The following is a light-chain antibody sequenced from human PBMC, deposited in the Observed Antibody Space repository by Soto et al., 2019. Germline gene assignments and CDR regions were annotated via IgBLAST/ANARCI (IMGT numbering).Light chain of an antibody. CDR3: QQSYNTPRT. J-gene: IGKJ1*01. CDR1: QTIGNY. CDR2: AAS. V-gene: IGKV1-39*01. Sequence: QMTQAAGSLPASVGDIVTITCRASQTIGNYLNWYQQRPGKAPNLLISAASTLQSGVPSRFSGSGSGTDFTLTITSLQPEDFATYYCQQSYNTPRTFGQGTKVDI.